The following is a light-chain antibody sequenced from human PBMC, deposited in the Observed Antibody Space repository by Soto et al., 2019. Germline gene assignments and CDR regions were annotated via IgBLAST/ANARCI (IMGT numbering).Light chain of an antibody. V-gene: IGKV3-15*01. CDR1: QSVSSS. CDR2: GAS. Sequence: EMVMTQSPATLSVSPGEKATLSCRASQSVSSSLAWYQQIPGQAPRLLIYGASTRATAIPARFSGSGSGTDFTLTISSLQSEDFAIYYCQQYYNWPWTFGQGTKVEIK. CDR3: QQYYNWPWT. J-gene: IGKJ1*01.